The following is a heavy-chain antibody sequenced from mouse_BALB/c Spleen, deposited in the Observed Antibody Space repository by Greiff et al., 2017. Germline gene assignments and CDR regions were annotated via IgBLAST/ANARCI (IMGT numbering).Heavy chain of an antibody. D-gene: IGHD2-1*01. Sequence: EVQRVESGGGLVQPGGSLKLSCAASGFTFSSYTMSWVRQTPEKRLEWVAYISNGGGSTYYPDTVKGRFTISRDNAKNTLYLQMSSLKSEDTAMYYCARGGGNYKNYAMDYWGQGTSVTVSS. CDR3: ARGGGNYKNYAMDY. V-gene: IGHV5-12-2*01. CDR1: GFTFSSYT. CDR2: ISNGGGST. J-gene: IGHJ4*01.